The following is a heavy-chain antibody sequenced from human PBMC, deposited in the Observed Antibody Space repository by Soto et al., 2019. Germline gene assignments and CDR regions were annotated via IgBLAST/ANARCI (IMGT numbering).Heavy chain of an antibody. CDR1: GYTFTSYG. CDR3: AESSGRNGGWRAGFDY. J-gene: IGHJ4*02. Sequence: ASVKVSCKASGYTFTSYGISWVRQAPGQGLEWMGWISAYNGNTNYAQKLQGRVTMTTDTSTSTAYMELRSLRSDDTAVYYWAESSGRNGGWRAGFDYWGQGTLVTVSS. D-gene: IGHD6-19*01. CDR2: ISAYNGNT. V-gene: IGHV1-18*04.